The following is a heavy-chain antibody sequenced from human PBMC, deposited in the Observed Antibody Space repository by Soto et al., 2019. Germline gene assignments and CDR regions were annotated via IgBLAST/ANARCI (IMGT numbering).Heavy chain of an antibody. J-gene: IGHJ3*02. CDR1: GFTSSDYY. Sequence: GGSLRLSCEASGFTSSDYYISWIRQAPGKGLEWVSSIASSGDIIYSADSVKGRFTISRDNAKNSLYLQMNSLRAEDTAVYYCARGHSGYFYAFDIWGQGTMVTVSS. CDR3: ARGHSGYFYAFDI. D-gene: IGHD5-12*01. V-gene: IGHV3-11*01. CDR2: IASSGDII.